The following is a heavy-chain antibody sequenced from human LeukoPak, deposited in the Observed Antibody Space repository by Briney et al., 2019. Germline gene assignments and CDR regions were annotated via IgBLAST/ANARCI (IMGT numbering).Heavy chain of an antibody. D-gene: IGHD3-10*01. CDR2: INPNSGGT. V-gene: IGHV1-2*02. CDR1: GYTFTGYY. CDR3: ARAEVRGINGTDV. J-gene: IGHJ6*02. Sequence: ASVKVSCKASGYTFTGYYMHWVRQAPGQGLEWMGWINPNSGGTNYAQKFQGRVTMTRDTSISTAYMELSRLRSDDTAAYYCARAEVRGINGTDVWGQGTTVTVSS.